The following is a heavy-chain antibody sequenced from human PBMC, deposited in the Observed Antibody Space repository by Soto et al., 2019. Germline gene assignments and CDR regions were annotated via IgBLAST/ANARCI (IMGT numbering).Heavy chain of an antibody. D-gene: IGHD1-26*01. Sequence: QVQLVQSGAEGKKPGSSVKVSCKASGGTCSSYAISWVRQAPGQGLEWMGGITPIFGTANYAQKFQGRVTITADDSTSTAYMELSSLRSADTAVYYCARTSIPLKGGATKDFDYWGQGTLVTVSS. CDR3: ARTSIPLKGGATKDFDY. V-gene: IGHV1-69*01. J-gene: IGHJ4*02. CDR1: GGTCSSYA. CDR2: ITPIFGTA.